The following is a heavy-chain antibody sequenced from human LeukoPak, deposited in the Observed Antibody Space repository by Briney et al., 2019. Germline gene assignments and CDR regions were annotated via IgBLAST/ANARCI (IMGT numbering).Heavy chain of an antibody. CDR1: GIAFDKNA. V-gene: IGHV3-23*01. D-gene: IGHD2-2*01. J-gene: IGHJ4*02. CDR3: ARAALGYCSSTSCYSLTFDY. Sequence: GGSLRLSCAAFGIAFDKNAMTWVRRVPGKGLEWVSTISHNGVATYYADSVKGRFTISRDNSKNTLYLQMNSLRAEDTAVYYCARAALGYCSSTSCYSLTFDYWGQGTLVTVSS. CDR2: ISHNGVAT.